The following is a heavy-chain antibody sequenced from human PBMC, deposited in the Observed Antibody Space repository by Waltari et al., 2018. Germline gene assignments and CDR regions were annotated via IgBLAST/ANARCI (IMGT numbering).Heavy chain of an antibody. V-gene: IGHV3-48*04. CDR1: GFTFSSYS. J-gene: IGHJ4*02. CDR3: ARGMVGAAYFDC. Sequence: EVQLVESGGGLVQPGGSLRLSCVASGFTFSSYSMNWVRQAPGKGLEWVSYCSSSTTINYADPVKGRFTISRDSPKNSLYLQMNSLRAEDSAVYYCARGMVGAAYFDCWGQGALVSVSS. D-gene: IGHD1-26*01. CDR2: CSSSTTI.